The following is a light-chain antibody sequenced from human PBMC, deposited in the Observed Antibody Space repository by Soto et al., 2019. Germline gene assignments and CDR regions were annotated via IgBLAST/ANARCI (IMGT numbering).Light chain of an antibody. Sequence: ESVLTQSPGTLSLSPGDRATLSCRASQSVSSSDLAWDQQKPGQAPRLLIYGASTRATGIPDRFSGSGSGTDLNLTISRLEPEDFAVYYCQQYVGSPVYTFGQGPNLDIK. CDR3: QQYVGSPVYT. J-gene: IGKJ2*01. CDR2: GAS. CDR1: QSVSSSD. V-gene: IGKV3-20*01.